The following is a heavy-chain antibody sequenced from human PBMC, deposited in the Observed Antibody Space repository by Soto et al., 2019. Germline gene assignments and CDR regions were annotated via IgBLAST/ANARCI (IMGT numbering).Heavy chain of an antibody. J-gene: IGHJ5*02. V-gene: IGHV3-23*01. CDR2: FSGTGGYT. Sequence: GSLRLSCAASGFTLSSYAMSWVRQAPGKGLEWVSTFSGTGGYTYYADSVKGRFTISRDESKNTLFLHMNSLRAADTAVYYCARGQRALITYGPFDPWGQGNLVTVS. CDR1: GFTLSSYA. D-gene: IGHD4-17*01. CDR3: ARGQRALITYGPFDP.